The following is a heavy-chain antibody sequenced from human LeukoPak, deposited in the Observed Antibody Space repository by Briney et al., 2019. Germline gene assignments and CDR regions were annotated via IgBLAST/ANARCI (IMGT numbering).Heavy chain of an antibody. CDR2: ISAYNGNT. CDR3: ARSTVTLPLYYYYGMDV. D-gene: IGHD4-4*01. V-gene: IGHV1-18*01. Sequence: ASVKVSCKASCYTFTSYGIIWVRQAPGQGREWMGWISAYNGNTNYSQKFQGRVTINADKSTSTAYMQLSSRRSEDTAVYYCARSTVTLPLYYYYGMDVWGKGTTVTVSS. CDR1: CYTFTSYG. J-gene: IGHJ6*04.